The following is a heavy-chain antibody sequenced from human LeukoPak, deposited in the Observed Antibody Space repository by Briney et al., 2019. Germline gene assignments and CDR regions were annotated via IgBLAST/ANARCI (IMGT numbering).Heavy chain of an antibody. D-gene: IGHD4-17*01. Sequence: SETLSLTCAVYGGSFSGCYWSWIRQPPGKGLEWIGEINHSGSTNYNPSLKSRVTISVDTSKNQFSLKLSSVTAADTAVYYCARLRAYDYWGQGTLVTVSS. CDR2: INHSGST. J-gene: IGHJ4*02. CDR3: ARLRAYDY. CDR1: GGSFSGCY. V-gene: IGHV4-34*01.